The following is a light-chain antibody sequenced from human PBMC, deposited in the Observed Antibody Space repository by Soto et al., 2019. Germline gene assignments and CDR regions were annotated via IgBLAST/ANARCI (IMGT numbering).Light chain of an antibody. V-gene: IGKV3-15*01. Sequence: EIVMTQSPATLSVSPGERATLSCRASQSVSSNLAWYQQKPGQAPRLLIYGASTRATVLPGRFSGSGSGTEFTLTISSLQSEDFAVYYCQHYNNWPYTFGQGTKLEIK. J-gene: IGKJ2*01. CDR2: GAS. CDR3: QHYNNWPYT. CDR1: QSVSSN.